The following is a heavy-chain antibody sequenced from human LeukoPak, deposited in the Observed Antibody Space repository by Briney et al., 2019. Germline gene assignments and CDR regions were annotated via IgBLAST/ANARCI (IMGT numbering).Heavy chain of an antibody. Sequence: ASVKVSCKASGYTFTSYYMHWVRQAPGQGLEWMGIINPSGGSTSYAQKFQGRVTMTRDTSISTAYMELSRLRSDDTAVYYCARAPVLDTAMAPWGYWGQGTLVTVSS. CDR2: INPSGGST. CDR1: GYTFTSYY. D-gene: IGHD5-18*01. V-gene: IGHV1-46*01. J-gene: IGHJ4*02. CDR3: ARAPVLDTAMAPWGY.